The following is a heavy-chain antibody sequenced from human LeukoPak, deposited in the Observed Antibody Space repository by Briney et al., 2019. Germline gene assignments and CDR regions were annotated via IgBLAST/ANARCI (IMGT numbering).Heavy chain of an antibody. V-gene: IGHV4-31*03. D-gene: IGHD2-8*01. Sequence: SETLSLTCTVSGGSISSGGYYWSWIRQHPGKGLEWIGYIYYSGSTYYNPSLKSRVTISVDTSKNQFSLKLSSATAADTAVYYCARDLLMVAGPLYYYYGMDVWGQGTTVTVSS. CDR2: IYYSGST. CDR1: GGSISSGGYY. J-gene: IGHJ6*02. CDR3: ARDLLMVAGPLYYYYGMDV.